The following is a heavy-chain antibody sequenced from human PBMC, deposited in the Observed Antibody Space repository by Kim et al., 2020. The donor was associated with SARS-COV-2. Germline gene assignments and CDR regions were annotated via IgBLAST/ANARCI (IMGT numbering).Heavy chain of an antibody. CDR3: VKVRPSICGYFDY. D-gene: IGHD2-2*01. CDR2: ISSSSANT. J-gene: IGHJ4*02. Sequence: GGSLRLSCAASGFIFSAYSMTWVRQAPGKGLEWVSHISSSSANTSYADSVKGRFTISRDNSKNTLYLQMNSLTAEDTAVYYCVKVRPSICGYFDYWGQG. V-gene: IGHV3-23*01. CDR1: GFIFSAYS.